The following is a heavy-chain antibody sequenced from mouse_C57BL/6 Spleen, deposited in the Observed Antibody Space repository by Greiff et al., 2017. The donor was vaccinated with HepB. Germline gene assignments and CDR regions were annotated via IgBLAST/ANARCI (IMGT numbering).Heavy chain of an antibody. D-gene: IGHD1-3*01. CDR1: GFTFSDYG. Sequence: EVQLQESGGGLVKPGGSLKLSCAASGFTFSDYGMHWVRQAPEKGLEWVAYISSGSSTISYADSVKGRFTISRDNAKNTLCLQMTSLRSEDTAMYYCARSGFYAMDYWGQGTSVTVSS. V-gene: IGHV5-17*01. CDR3: ARSGFYAMDY. CDR2: ISSGSSTI. J-gene: IGHJ4*01.